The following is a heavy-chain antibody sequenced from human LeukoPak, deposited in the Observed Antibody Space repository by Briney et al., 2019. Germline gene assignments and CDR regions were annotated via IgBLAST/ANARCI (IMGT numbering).Heavy chain of an antibody. Sequence: GGSLRLSCAASGFTFSSYAMSWVRQAPGKGLEWVSTISAAGGITYYADSVKGRFTISRDNSKNTLFLQMSSLRAEDTAVYYCAGYYCSSGTCRKYLDYWGQGALVTVSS. V-gene: IGHV3-23*01. CDR3: AGYYCSSGTCRKYLDY. D-gene: IGHD2-15*01. J-gene: IGHJ4*02. CDR2: ISAAGGIT. CDR1: GFTFSSYA.